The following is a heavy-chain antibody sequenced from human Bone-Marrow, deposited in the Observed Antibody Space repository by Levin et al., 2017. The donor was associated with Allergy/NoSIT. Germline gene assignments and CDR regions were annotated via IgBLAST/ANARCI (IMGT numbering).Heavy chain of an antibody. J-gene: IGHJ4*02. CDR3: ARQLGNFWSGYNYFDY. D-gene: IGHD3-3*01. CDR2: ISSSSSTI. CDR1: GFTFSSYE. V-gene: IGHV3-48*03. Sequence: GESLKISCAASGFTFSSYEMNWVRQAPGKGLEWVSYISSSSSTIYYADSVKGRFTISRDNAKNSLYLQMNSLRAEDTAVYYYARQLGNFWSGYNYFDYWGQGTLVTVSS.